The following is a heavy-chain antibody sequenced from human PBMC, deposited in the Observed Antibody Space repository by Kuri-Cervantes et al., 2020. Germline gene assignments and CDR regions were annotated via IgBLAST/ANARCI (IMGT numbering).Heavy chain of an antibody. CDR1: GGSISGYY. D-gene: IGHD5-18*01. CDR3: ARSRGYAYVYCFDY. V-gene: IGHV4-59*01. J-gene: IGHJ4*02. Sequence: SETLSLTCTVSGGSISGYYWSWIRQPPGKGLEWIGDIYYSGSTNYNPSLKSRVTISVDTSKNQFSLKLSSVTAADTAVYYCARSRGYAYVYCFDYWGQGTLVTVSS. CDR2: IYYSGST.